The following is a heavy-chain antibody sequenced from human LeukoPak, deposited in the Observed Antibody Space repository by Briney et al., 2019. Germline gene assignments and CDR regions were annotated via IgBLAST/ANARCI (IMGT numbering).Heavy chain of an antibody. J-gene: IGHJ4*02. V-gene: IGHV3-7*01. Sequence: PGGSLRLSCAASGFTFSSYWMSWVRQAPGKGLEWVANIKQDGSEKYYVDSVKGRFTISRDNAKNSLYLQMNSLRAEDTAVYYCARLPARGIAAAGSDYWGQGTLAAVSS. CDR2: IKQDGSEK. CDR1: GFTFSSYW. CDR3: ARLPARGIAAAGSDY. D-gene: IGHD6-13*01.